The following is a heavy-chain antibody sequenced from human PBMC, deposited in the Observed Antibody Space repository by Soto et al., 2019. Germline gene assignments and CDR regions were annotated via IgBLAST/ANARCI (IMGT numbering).Heavy chain of an antibody. CDR2: ISGSGGNT. D-gene: IGHD4-17*01. CDR1: GFTFSSYA. CDR3: AKAPLGPLRSWPFDM. V-gene: IGHV3-23*01. J-gene: IGHJ3*02. Sequence: EVQMLESGGGLVQPGGSLRLSCAASGFTFSSYALSWVRQAPGKGLEWVSVISGSGGNTYYADSVKGRFTISRDNSKNTLYLQMSSLRAEDTAVYYCAKAPLGPLRSWPFDMWGQGTMVTVSS.